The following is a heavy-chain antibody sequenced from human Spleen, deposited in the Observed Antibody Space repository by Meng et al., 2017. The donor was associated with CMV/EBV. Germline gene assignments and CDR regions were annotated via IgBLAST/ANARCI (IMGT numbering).Heavy chain of an antibody. CDR3: VRAQTEGSLEWLLRSFDY. CDR1: GFTFSSYA. J-gene: IGHJ4*02. D-gene: IGHD3-3*01. V-gene: IGHV3-30*04. CDR2: ISYDGSEK. Sequence: GESLKISCAASGFTFSSYAMHWVRQAPGKGLEWVALISYDGSEKYYADSVKGRFTISRDNAKNSVHLQVNSLRAEDTAVYYCVRAQTEGSLEWLLRSFDYWGQGTLVTVSS.